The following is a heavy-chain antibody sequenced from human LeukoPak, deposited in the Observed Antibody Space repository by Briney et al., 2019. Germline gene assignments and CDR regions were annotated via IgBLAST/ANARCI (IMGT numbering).Heavy chain of an antibody. V-gene: IGHV1-8*01. CDR2: MKPNSGNT. CDR3: ARDDYYVYGMDV. CDR1: GYTFTSYD. Sequence: ASVKVSCRASGYTFTSYDINWVRQATGQGLEWMGWMKPNSGNTGYAQKFQGRVTMTRNTSISTAYMGLSSLRSEDTAAYYCARDDYYVYGMDVWGQGTTVTVSS. J-gene: IGHJ6*02. D-gene: IGHD3-10*02.